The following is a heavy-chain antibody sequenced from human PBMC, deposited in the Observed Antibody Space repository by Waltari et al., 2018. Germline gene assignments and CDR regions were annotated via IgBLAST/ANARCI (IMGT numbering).Heavy chain of an antibody. V-gene: IGHV3-7*01. Sequence: EVQLVESGGGLVQPGGSLSLSCAASGFTFSSYWMHWVRQAPGKGLEWVANIKQDGSDKNYMDSVKGRFTISRDNARNSLFLQMNSLGVEDTAVYYCARPRADYWGQGTLVTVSS. J-gene: IGHJ4*02. CDR2: IKQDGSDK. CDR1: GFTFSSYW. CDR3: ARPRADY.